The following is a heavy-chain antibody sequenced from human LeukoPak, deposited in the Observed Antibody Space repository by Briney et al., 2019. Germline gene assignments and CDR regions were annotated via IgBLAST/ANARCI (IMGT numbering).Heavy chain of an antibody. CDR1: GFTFSSYA. CDR3: LTLGYCSGGSCYRGGYFDY. CDR2: ISYDGSNK. Sequence: GGSLRLSCAASGFTFSSYAMHWVRQAPGKGLEWVAVISYDGSNKYYADSVKGRFTISSDNSKNTLYPQMNSLRAEDTAVYYCLTLGYCSGGSCYRGGYFDYWGQGTLVTVSS. V-gene: IGHV3-30-3*01. J-gene: IGHJ4*02. D-gene: IGHD2-15*01.